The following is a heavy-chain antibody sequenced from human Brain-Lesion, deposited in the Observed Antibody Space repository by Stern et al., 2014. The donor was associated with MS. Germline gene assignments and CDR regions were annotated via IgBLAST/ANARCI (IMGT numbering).Heavy chain of an antibody. D-gene: IGHD5-18*01. CDR2: IPPSGSA. J-gene: IGHJ4*02. Sequence: MQLVESGPGLVKPSQTLSLTCTVSGGSICSGSDYWSWIRQPVGKGLEWIGRIPPSGSAFYTPSLKSRVTISTDTSMNQFSLKLNSATAADTAIYYCASGYRIFDYWGQGILVTVSS. V-gene: IGHV4-61*02. CDR3: ASGYRIFDY. CDR1: GGSICSGSDY.